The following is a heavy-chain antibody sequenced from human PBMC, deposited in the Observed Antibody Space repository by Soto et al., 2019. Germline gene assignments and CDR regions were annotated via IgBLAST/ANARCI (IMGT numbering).Heavy chain of an antibody. D-gene: IGHD2-15*01. CDR2: IIPIFGTA. J-gene: IGHJ4*02. Sequence: QVQLVQSVAEVKKPGSSVKVSCKASGGTFSSYAISWVRQAPGQGLEWMGGIIPIFGTANYAQKFQGRVTITADESTSTAYMELSSLRSEDTAVYYCAREVCSGGSCYEDRGFYYWGQGTLVTVCS. CDR1: GGTFSSYA. V-gene: IGHV1-69*12. CDR3: AREVCSGGSCYEDRGFYY.